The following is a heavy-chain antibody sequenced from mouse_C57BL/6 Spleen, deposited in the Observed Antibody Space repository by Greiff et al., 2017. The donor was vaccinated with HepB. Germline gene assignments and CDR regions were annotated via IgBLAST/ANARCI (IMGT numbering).Heavy chain of an antibody. CDR3: ARGDGGYFDY. Sequence: QVQLKQPGAELVKPGASVKLSCKASGYTFTSYWMHWVKQRPGQGLEWIGMIHPNSGSTNYNEKFKSKATLTVDKSSSTAYMQLSSLTSEDSAVYYCARGDGGYFDYWGQGTTLTVSS. CDR1: GYTFTSYW. V-gene: IGHV1-64*01. CDR2: IHPNSGST. D-gene: IGHD1-1*02. J-gene: IGHJ2*01.